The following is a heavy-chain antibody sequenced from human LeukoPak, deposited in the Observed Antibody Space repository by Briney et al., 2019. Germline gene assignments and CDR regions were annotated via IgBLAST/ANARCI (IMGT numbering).Heavy chain of an antibody. CDR1: GGSFSGYY. CDR3: AKKEGNLDWLDY. J-gene: IGHJ4*02. Sequence: SETLSLTCAVYGGSFSGYYWSWIRQPPGEGLEWIGEINHSGSTNYNPSLKSRVTISVDTSKNQFSLKLSSVTAADTAVYYCAKKEGNLDWLDYWGQGTLVTVSS. CDR2: INHSGST. D-gene: IGHD3-9*01. V-gene: IGHV4-34*01.